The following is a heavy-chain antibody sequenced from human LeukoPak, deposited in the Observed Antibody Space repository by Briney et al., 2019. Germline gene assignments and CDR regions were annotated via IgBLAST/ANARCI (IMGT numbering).Heavy chain of an antibody. V-gene: IGHV4-31*03. CDR1: GGSISSGGYY. J-gene: IGHJ5*02. CDR3: AREVDTAMNNWFDP. D-gene: IGHD5-18*01. CDR2: IYYSGST. Sequence: PSETLSLTCTVSGGSISSGGYYWSWIRQHPGKGLEWIGYIYYSGSTYYNPSLKSRVTISVDTSKNQFSLKLSSVTAADTAVYYCAREVDTAMNNWFDPWGQGTLVTVSS.